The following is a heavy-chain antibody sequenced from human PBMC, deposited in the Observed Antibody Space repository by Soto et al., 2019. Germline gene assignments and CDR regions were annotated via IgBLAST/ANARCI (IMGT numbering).Heavy chain of an antibody. D-gene: IGHD3-3*01. CDR1: GGSISSGDYY. CDR3: ARGMRIFGGVNRNWFEP. CDR2: IYYSGST. J-gene: IGHJ5*02. V-gene: IGHV4-30-4*01. Sequence: LSLTCTVSGGSISSGDYYWSWIRQPPGKGLEWIGYIYYSGSTYYNPSLKSRVTISVDTSKNQFSLKLSSVTAADTAVYYCARGMRIFGGVNRNWFEPWCQGTLVIVSS.